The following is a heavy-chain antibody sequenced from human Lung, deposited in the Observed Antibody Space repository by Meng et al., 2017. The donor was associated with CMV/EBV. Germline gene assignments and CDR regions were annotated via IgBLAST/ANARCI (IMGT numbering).Heavy chain of an antibody. Sequence: ASXXVSXKTSGYTFTGYYLHWVRQAPGQGLEYMGSIDPHNGDTNYAQKFQGRVTMTRDTSIDTAYMELSRLRSDVTAVYFCARGPGEATFTSLDAFWGQGTVVTVSS. D-gene: IGHD3-16*01. CDR2: IDPHNGDT. CDR3: ARGPGEATFTSLDAF. CDR1: GYTFTGYY. V-gene: IGHV1-2*02. J-gene: IGHJ4*02.